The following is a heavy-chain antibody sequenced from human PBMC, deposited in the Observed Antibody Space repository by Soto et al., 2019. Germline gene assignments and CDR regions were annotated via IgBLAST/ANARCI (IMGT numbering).Heavy chain of an antibody. J-gene: IGHJ4*02. CDR2: IYYSGST. D-gene: IGHD4-17*01. V-gene: IGHV4-39*01. CDR1: GGSISSSSYY. Sequence: QLQLQESGPGLVKPSETLSLTCTVSGGSISSSSYYWGWIRQPPGKGLEWIGSIYYSGSTYYNPSLKSRVTISVDTSKNQVSLKLSSVTAADTAVYYCARPEGHGDYYGYWGQGTLVTVSS. CDR3: ARPEGHGDYYGY.